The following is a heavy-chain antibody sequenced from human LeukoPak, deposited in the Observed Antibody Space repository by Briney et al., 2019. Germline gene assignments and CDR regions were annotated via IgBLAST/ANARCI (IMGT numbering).Heavy chain of an antibody. CDR2: INTDGSTT. J-gene: IGHJ4*02. V-gene: IGHV3-74*01. CDR3: AKESGYDVDLEY. CDR1: GFTFSTYW. D-gene: IGHD5-12*01. Sequence: GGSLRLSCAAPGFTFSTYWMHWVRQAPGGGLVWVSGINTDGSTTSYADSVKGRFTISRDNAKNKLYLQMSGLRAEDTAVYYCAKESGYDVDLEYWGQGALVT.